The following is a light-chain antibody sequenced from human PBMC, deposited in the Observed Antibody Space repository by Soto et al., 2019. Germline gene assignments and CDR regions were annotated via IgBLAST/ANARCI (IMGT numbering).Light chain of an antibody. Sequence: QSALTQPASVSGSPGQSITISCTGTSSDVGGYNYVSWYQQHPGKAPKLMIYEFSNRPSGVSNRFSGSKSGNTASLTISGLQDEDEADYYCSSYTSSRTLVFGGGTKLTVL. CDR2: EFS. V-gene: IGLV2-14*01. CDR3: SSYTSSRTLV. CDR1: SSDVGGYNY. J-gene: IGLJ2*01.